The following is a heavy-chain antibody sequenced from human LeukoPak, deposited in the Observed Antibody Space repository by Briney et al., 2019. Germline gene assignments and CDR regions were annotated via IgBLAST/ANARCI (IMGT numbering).Heavy chain of an antibody. J-gene: IGHJ5*02. CDR2: IYYSGST. Sequence: KPSETLSLTCTVSGGSISSSSYYWGWIRQPPGKGLEWIGSIYYSGSTYYNPSLKSRVTISVDTSKNQFSLKLSSVTAADTAVYYCARREFDWFDPWGQGTLVTVSS. V-gene: IGHV4-39*01. CDR1: GGSISSSSYY. CDR3: ARREFDWFDP.